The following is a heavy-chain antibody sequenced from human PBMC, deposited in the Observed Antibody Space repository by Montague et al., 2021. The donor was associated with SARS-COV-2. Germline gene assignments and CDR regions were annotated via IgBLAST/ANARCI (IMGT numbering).Heavy chain of an antibody. CDR2: INHGGST. V-gene: IGHV4-34*01. D-gene: IGHD3-10*01. J-gene: IGHJ6*03. CDR3: ARLGDGVVPSPILGVGPYYSYYYMDV. CDR1: GRSFSTYS. Sequence: SETLSLTCAVHGRSFSTYSWTWIRQPPGKGLEWIGEINHGGSTNYNPSLKSRVTISADTSKNQFSLKLTSVAAADTAVYYCARLGDGVVPSPILGVGPYYSYYYMDVWGKGTTVTVSS.